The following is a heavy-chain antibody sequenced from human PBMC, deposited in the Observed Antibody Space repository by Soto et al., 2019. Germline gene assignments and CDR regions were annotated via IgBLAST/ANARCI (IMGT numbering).Heavy chain of an antibody. CDR1: GYTFTSYG. V-gene: IGHV1-18*01. D-gene: IGHD3-9*01. Sequence: ASVKVSCTASGYTFTSYGISWVRQAPGQGLEWMGWISAYNGNTNYAQKLQGRVTMTTDTSTSTAYMELRSLRSDDTAVYYCARDPPFYDILTGYPPDFDYWGQGTLVTVSS. CDR2: ISAYNGNT. CDR3: ARDPPFYDILTGYPPDFDY. J-gene: IGHJ4*02.